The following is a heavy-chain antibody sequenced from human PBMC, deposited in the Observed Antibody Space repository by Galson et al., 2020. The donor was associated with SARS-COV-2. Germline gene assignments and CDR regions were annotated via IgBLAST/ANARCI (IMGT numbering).Heavy chain of an antibody. J-gene: IGHJ2*01. CDR3: AIAYSSGWLDWYFDL. V-gene: IGHV1-2*02. CDR1: GYTFTGYY. Sequence: ASVKVSCKASGYTFTGYYMHWVRQAPGQGLEWMGWINPNSGGTNYAQKFQGRVTMTRDTSISTAYMELSRLRSDDTAVYYCAIAYSSGWLDWYFDLWGRGTLVTVSS. D-gene: IGHD6-19*01. CDR2: INPNSGGT.